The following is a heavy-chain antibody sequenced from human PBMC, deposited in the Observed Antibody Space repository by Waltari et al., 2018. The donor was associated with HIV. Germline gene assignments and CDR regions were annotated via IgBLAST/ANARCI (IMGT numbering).Heavy chain of an antibody. J-gene: IGHJ4*02. Sequence: QVQLVESGGGVVQPGRSLRLSCAASGFTFSSYAMHWVRQAPGKGLEWVAVISYDGSNKYYADSVKGRFTISRDNSKNTLYLQMNSLRAEDTAVYYCAPDDPGYFDYWGQGTLVTVSS. CDR3: APDDPGYFDY. CDR2: ISYDGSNK. V-gene: IGHV3-30*04. CDR1: GFTFSSYA.